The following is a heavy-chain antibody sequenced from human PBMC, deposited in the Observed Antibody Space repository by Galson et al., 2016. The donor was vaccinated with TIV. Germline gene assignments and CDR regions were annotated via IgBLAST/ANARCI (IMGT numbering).Heavy chain of an antibody. CDR3: AKDRTKNYYPPAMGTLDV. J-gene: IGHJ3*01. CDR1: GFTFSHSV. Sequence: SLRLSCAATGFTFSHSVMHWVRQAPGKGLEWVAFISDAGSNRYYGDSVKGRFTISRDNSKNTLYLQMNSLRAEDTAIYYCAKDRTKNYYPPAMGTLDVWGRGTIVTVSS. V-gene: IGHV3-30*18. CDR2: ISDAGSNR. D-gene: IGHD5-18*01.